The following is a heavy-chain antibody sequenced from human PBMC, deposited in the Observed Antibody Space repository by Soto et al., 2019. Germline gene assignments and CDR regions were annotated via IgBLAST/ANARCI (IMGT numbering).Heavy chain of an antibody. J-gene: IGHJ2*01. V-gene: IGHV1-18*01. CDR2: ISTNAGNT. CDR3: ARGVVVVAAAMFRYFDL. D-gene: IGHD2-2*01. CDR1: GYTFTGYG. Sequence: QVQLVQSGTEVKKPGASVKVYCRASGYTFTGYGISWVRQAPGHGLEWMGWISTNAGNTKYAQKLQGRVTMTKDTSTNSVFMELRSLRSDDTAVYYCARGVVVVAAAMFRYFDLWGRGTLVTASS.